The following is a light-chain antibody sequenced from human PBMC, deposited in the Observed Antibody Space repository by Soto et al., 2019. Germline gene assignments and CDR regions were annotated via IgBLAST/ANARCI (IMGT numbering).Light chain of an antibody. V-gene: IGKV1-5*01. CDR3: QHYGGVWT. CDR1: QSISNR. CDR2: DAS. J-gene: IGKJ1*01. Sequence: DIQMTHSPSTLSASVLDIVTITFRASQSISNRLAWYQQKPGKAPKVLIYDASSLESGVPSRFSGSGSATEFILTISSLQPDDFATYHCQHYGGVWTFGQGTKVDIK.